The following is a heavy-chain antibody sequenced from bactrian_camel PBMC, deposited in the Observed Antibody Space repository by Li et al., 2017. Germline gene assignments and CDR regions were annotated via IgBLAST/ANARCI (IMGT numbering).Heavy chain of an antibody. D-gene: IGHD5*01. V-gene: IGHV3S40*01. CDR3: QYLEGWVPGVCDTY. CDR1: GFTFSSYG. J-gene: IGHJ4*01. CDR2: INNGGGHRT. Sequence: DVQLVESVGGLVQPGGSLRLSCAASGFTFSSYGMSWVRQAPGKGLEWVSAINNGGGHRTYYADSVKGRFTISQNSAANVLYLEMNSLRTEDTATYFCQYLEGWVPGVCDTYWGLGTQVTVS.